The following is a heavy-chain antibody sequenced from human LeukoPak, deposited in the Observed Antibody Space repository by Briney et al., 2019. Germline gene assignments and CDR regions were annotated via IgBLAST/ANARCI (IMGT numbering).Heavy chain of an antibody. CDR2: ISSSSSYI. CDR1: GFTFTAYT. CDR3: ARDRPLHYFDY. V-gene: IGHV3-21*01. Sequence: GGSLRLSCAASGFTFTAYTINWVRQAPGKGLEWVSSISSSSSYIYYGDSVKGRFTISRDNAKNSLYLQMNSLRAEDTAVYYCARDRPLHYFDYWGQGTLVTVSS. J-gene: IGHJ4*02.